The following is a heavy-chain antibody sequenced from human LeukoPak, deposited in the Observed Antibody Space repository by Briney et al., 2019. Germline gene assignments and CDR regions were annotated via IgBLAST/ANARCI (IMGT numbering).Heavy chain of an antibody. CDR1: GGSISSYY. J-gene: IGHJ6*03. V-gene: IGHV4-59*01. Sequence: SETLSLTCTVSGGSISSYYWSWIRQPPGKGLEWIGYIYYSGSTNYNPSLKSRVTISVDTSKNQFSLKLSSVTAADTAVYYCASRRGGGGWYGYYYMEAWAKGTTVTVS. CDR2: IYYSGST. D-gene: IGHD6-19*01. CDR3: ASRRGGGGWYGYYYMEA.